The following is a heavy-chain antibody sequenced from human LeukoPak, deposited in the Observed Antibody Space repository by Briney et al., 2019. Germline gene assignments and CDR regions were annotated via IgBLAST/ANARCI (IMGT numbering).Heavy chain of an antibody. V-gene: IGHV3-23*01. Sequence: GGSLRLSCAASGFTFSSYAMNWVRQAPGKGLEWVSGISGNGGSTYYADSVKGRFTISRDNSKNTLYLQMNSLRAEDTAVYYCAKITVTYSSSSINYFDYWGQGTLVTVSS. D-gene: IGHD6-6*01. CDR1: GFTFSSYA. J-gene: IGHJ4*02. CDR2: ISGNGGST. CDR3: AKITVTYSSSSINYFDY.